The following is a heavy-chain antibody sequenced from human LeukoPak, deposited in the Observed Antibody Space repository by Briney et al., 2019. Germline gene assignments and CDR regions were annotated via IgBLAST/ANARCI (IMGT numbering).Heavy chain of an antibody. CDR1: GFTFSTYW. CDR2: IKQDGTDK. CDR3: AKGSGEFVDYFDY. D-gene: IGHD3-10*01. Sequence: PGGSLRLSCAGSGFTFSTYWMSWVRQAPGKGLDWVANIKQDGTDKYYVDSVKGRFTISRDNAKNLLYLQMNSLRAEDTAVYYCAKGSGEFVDYFDYWGQGTLVTVSS. V-gene: IGHV3-7*03. J-gene: IGHJ4*02.